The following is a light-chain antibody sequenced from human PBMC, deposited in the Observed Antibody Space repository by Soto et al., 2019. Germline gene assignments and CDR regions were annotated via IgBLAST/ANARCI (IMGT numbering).Light chain of an antibody. CDR2: AAS. J-gene: IGKJ4*01. CDR3: QQSYSTPLT. CDR1: QSISSY. Sequence: DIQMTQSPSSLSASVGDRVTITCRASQSISSYLNWYQQKPGKAPKLLIYAASTLQSGVPSRFSGSASGTDFPLTISSLQPEDFASYYCQQSYSTPLTFGGGTKVEIK. V-gene: IGKV1-39*01.